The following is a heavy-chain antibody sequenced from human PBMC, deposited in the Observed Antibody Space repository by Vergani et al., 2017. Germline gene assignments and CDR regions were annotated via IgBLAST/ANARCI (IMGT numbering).Heavy chain of an antibody. CDR2: IYPGDSDT. CDR1: GYSFTSYW. V-gene: IGHV5-51*03. CDR3: ARGVVPAARDYYYYYMDV. D-gene: IGHD2-2*01. J-gene: IGHJ6*03. Sequence: EVQLVQSGAEVKKPGESLKISCKGSGYSFTSYWIGWVRQMPGKGLEWMGIIYPGDSDTRYSPSFQGQVTISADKSISTAYLQWSSLMASDTAMYYCARGVVPAARDYYYYYMDVWGKGTTVTVSS.